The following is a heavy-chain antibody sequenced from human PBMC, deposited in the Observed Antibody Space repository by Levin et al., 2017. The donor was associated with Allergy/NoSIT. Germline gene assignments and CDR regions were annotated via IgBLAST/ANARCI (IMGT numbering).Heavy chain of an antibody. CDR2: ISGSGGST. D-gene: IGHD6-19*01. J-gene: IGHJ2*01. CDR1: GFTFSSYA. V-gene: IGHV3-23*01. Sequence: GGSLRLSCAASGFTFSSYAMSWVRQAPGKGLEWVSAISGSGGSTYYADSVKGRFTISRDNSKNTLYLQMNSLRAEDTAVYYCAKLAVAGTAHPTRDDGYFDRWGRGTLVTVSS. CDR3: AKLAVAGTAHPTRDDGYFDR.